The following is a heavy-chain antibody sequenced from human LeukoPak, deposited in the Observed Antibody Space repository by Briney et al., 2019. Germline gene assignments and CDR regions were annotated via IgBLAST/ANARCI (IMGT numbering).Heavy chain of an antibody. CDR3: AAAGDY. Sequence: GGSLRLSCAASGFTFSSYAMSWVRQAPGKGLEWVSHISSTSTTYYADSVKGRFTTSRDNAKNLLYLQMNSLRDEDTAVYYCAAAGDYWGQGTLVTVSS. J-gene: IGHJ4*02. CDR2: ISSTSTT. D-gene: IGHD3-10*01. CDR1: GFTFSSYA. V-gene: IGHV3-48*02.